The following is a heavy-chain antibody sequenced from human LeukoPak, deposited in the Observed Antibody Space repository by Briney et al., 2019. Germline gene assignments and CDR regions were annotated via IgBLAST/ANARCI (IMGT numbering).Heavy chain of an antibody. V-gene: IGHV1-2*02. D-gene: IGHD6-13*01. CDR3: ARRQQLWFDP. J-gene: IGHJ5*02. Sequence: ASVKVSCKASGYTFTSYDINWVRQATGQGLEWMGWMNPNSGGTNYAQKFQGRVTMTRDTSISTAYMELSRLRSDDTAVYYCARRQQLWFDPWGQGTLVTVSS. CDR2: MNPNSGGT. CDR1: GYTFTSYD.